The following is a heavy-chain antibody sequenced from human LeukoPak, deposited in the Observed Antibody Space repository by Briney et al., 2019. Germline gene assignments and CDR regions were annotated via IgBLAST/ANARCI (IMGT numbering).Heavy chain of an antibody. CDR1: GDSVSSKNAA. Sequence: SPTLSLTFAISGDSVSSKNAAWNWIRQSPSRGLEWLGRTYYRSKWYNEYAVSVKSRVTINPDTSKNQFSLQLNSMTPEDTAVYYCARTAMRVVDSWGQGTLVTVSS. J-gene: IGHJ4*02. V-gene: IGHV6-1*01. D-gene: IGHD5-18*01. CDR2: TYYRSKWYN. CDR3: ARTAMRVVDS.